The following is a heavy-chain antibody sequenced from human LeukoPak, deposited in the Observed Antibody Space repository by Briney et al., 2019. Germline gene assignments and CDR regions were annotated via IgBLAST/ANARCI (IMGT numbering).Heavy chain of an antibody. J-gene: IGHJ4*02. CDR1: GFTFSSYS. Sequence: PGGSLRLSCAASGFTFSSYSMNWVRQAPGKGLEWVSSISSSSSYIYYADSEKGRFTISRDNAKNSLYLQMNSLRAEDTAVYYCARDRGDSYGSTTYYFDYWGQGTLVTVSS. V-gene: IGHV3-21*01. CDR2: ISSSSSYI. CDR3: ARDRGDSYGSTTYYFDY. D-gene: IGHD5-18*01.